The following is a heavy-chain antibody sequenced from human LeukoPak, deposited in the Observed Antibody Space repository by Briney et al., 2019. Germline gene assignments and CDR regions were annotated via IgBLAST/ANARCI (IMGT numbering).Heavy chain of an antibody. Sequence: GGSLRLSCAASGFTFSNYPMSWVRQAPGKGLEWVSAISGGGASTYYTDSVKGRFTISRDNSKNSLYLQTNSLRAEDTAVYYCVRGSLASGVVVYYYYYLDVWGKGTTVTVSS. J-gene: IGHJ6*03. CDR3: VRGSLASGVVVYYYYYLDV. D-gene: IGHD3-3*01. CDR2: ISGGGAST. CDR1: GFTFSNYP. V-gene: IGHV3-23*01.